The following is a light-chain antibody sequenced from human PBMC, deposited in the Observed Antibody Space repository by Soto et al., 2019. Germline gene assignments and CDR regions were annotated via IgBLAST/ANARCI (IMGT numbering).Light chain of an antibody. CDR3: QQYDNLWT. V-gene: IGKV1-33*01. J-gene: IGKJ1*01. CDR2: DAS. Sequence: DIQMTQSPSSLSASVGDRVTITCQASQDISTYLNWYQQKPGKAPKLLIYDASNLETGVPSRFSGSGSGTDFTFTISSLQPEDIATYYCQQYDNLWTFGQGTKVEIK. CDR1: QDISTY.